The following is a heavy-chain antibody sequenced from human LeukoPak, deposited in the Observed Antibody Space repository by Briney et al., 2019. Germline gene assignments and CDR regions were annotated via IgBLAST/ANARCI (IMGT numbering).Heavy chain of an antibody. CDR3: AKDRDRPRLGGVFVATFDY. CDR1: GFTFDDYA. Sequence: GGSLRLSSAASGFTFDDYAMHWVQQAPGKGLEWVSGISWNSGSIGYADSVKGRFTISRDNAKNSLYLQMNSLRAEDTALYYCAKDRDRPRLGGVFVATFDYWGQGTLVTVSS. J-gene: IGHJ4*02. V-gene: IGHV3-9*01. D-gene: IGHD3-16*01. CDR2: ISWNSGSI.